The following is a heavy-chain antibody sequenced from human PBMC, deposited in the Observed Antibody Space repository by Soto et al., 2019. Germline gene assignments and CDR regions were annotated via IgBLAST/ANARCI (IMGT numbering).Heavy chain of an antibody. D-gene: IGHD3-22*01. J-gene: IGHJ4*02. CDR3: ARGDGYYYFDY. Sequence: QVQPVQSGAEVKKPGASVKVSCKASGYTFTSYAMHWVRQAPGQRLEWMGWINAGNGNTKYSQKFQGRVTITRYTSASTAYMELSSLRAEATAVYYCARGDGYYYFDYWGQGTLVTVSS. CDR1: GYTFTSYA. CDR2: INAGNGNT. V-gene: IGHV1-3*01.